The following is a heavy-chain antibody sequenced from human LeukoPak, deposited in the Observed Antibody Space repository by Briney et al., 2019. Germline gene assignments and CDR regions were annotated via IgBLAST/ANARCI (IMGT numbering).Heavy chain of an antibody. D-gene: IGHD3-16*01. CDR2: VYGGGGI. V-gene: IGHV3-66*01. Sequence: GGSLRLSCAAPGFKLNNIHMSWVPQAPGRGLEWDSVVYGGGGIYYADSVQGIFTISRDNSKNTVYLHISNLRGDDSALYCCVRDLARSFDFWGQGTPVKVSS. CDR3: VRDLARSFDF. CDR1: GFKLNNIH. J-gene: IGHJ4*02.